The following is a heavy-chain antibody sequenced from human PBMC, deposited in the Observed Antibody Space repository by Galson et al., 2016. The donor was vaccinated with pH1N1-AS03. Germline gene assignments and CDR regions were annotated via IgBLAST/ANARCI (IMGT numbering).Heavy chain of an antibody. Sequence: SLRLSCAASGFTFSSHGMHWVRQTPGKGLEWVAVIWHDGSEKYYADSVKGRFTISRDNFKNTLYLQMNSLRAEDTAVYYCARDRHYYDYIWGAYRYDWYFDLWGRGTLVTVSS. CDR2: IWHDGSEK. J-gene: IGHJ2*01. CDR3: ARDRHYYDYIWGAYRYDWYFDL. CDR1: GFTFSSHG. D-gene: IGHD3-16*02. V-gene: IGHV3-33*01.